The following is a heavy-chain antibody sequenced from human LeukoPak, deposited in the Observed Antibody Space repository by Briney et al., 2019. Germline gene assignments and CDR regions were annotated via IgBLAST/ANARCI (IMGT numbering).Heavy chain of an antibody. J-gene: IGHJ3*01. CDR1: GFTFSNYG. CDR2: ISKDGSVK. Sequence: GGSLRLSCAASGFTFSNYGIQWVRQAPGQGLEWVAIISKDGSVKYYGDSVRGRFTISRDNSKNTVHLQMNSLRAEDTAVYYCARGRVGQWLVDAFDVWGQGTMVTVSS. D-gene: IGHD6-19*01. CDR3: ARGRVGQWLVDAFDV. V-gene: IGHV3-30*03.